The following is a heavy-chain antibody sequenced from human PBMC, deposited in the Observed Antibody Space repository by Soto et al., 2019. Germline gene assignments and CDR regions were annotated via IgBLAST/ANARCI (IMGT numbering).Heavy chain of an antibody. CDR3: AKHSGYDHYYGMDV. Sequence: EVQLLESGGGLVQPGGSLRLFCAASILSFDIYAMSWVRQAPGKGLGWVSATTGSGGTAYYAGSVKGRFTISRDNSKNTLYLQMDSLRAEDTAVYYCAKHSGYDHYYGMDVWGQGTTVTVSS. D-gene: IGHD5-12*01. V-gene: IGHV3-23*01. CDR2: TTGSGGTA. J-gene: IGHJ6*02. CDR1: ILSFDIYA.